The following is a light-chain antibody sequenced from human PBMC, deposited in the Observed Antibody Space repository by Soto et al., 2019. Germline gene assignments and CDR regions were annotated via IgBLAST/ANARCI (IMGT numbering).Light chain of an antibody. J-gene: IGKJ1*01. Sequence: EIVMTQSPATLSVSPGERATPSCRARQSISTNLAWYQQRPGQAPRLLFYGASTRATGIPARFSGSGSETEFTLTISSLKSEDFAVYYCQQYNDWPRTVGQGTQVDIK. CDR3: QQYNDWPRT. V-gene: IGKV3-15*01. CDR2: GAS. CDR1: QSISTN.